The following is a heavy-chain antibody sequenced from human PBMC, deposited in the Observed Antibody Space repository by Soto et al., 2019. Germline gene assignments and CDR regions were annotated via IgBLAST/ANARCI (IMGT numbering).Heavy chain of an antibody. CDR1: GFTFINYS. Sequence: EVQLVESGGGLVKPGGSLRLSCAASGFTFINYSMNWVRPAPGKGLEWVSSITSRGTYIYYADSVKGRFTISRDNAKNSLFLQMNSLRAEDTAVYYCATAPTNFFGSGSHLDYWGQGTLVTVSP. V-gene: IGHV3-21*01. J-gene: IGHJ4*02. CDR3: ATAPTNFFGSGSHLDY. D-gene: IGHD3-10*01. CDR2: ITSRGTYI.